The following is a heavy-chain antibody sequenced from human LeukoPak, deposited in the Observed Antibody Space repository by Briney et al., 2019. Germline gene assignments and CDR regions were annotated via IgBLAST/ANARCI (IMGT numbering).Heavy chain of an antibody. CDR2: INHSGST. J-gene: IGHJ5*02. D-gene: IGHD3-10*01. Sequence: SETLSLTCAAYGGSFSGYYWSWIRQPPGKGLEWIGEINHSGSTNYNPSLKSRVTISVDTSKNQFSLKLSSVTAADTAVYYCARALGLLWFGTYTSGGWFDPWGQGTLVTVSS. CDR1: GGSFSGYY. V-gene: IGHV4-34*01. CDR3: ARALGLLWFGTYTSGGWFDP.